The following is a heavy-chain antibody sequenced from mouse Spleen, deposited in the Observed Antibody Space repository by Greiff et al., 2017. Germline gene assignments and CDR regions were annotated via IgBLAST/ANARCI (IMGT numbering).Heavy chain of an antibody. J-gene: IGHJ1*01. Sequence: QVQLKESGAELARPGASVKLSCKASGYTFTSYGISWVKQRTGQGLEWIGEIYPRSGNTYYNEKFKGKDTLTADKSSSTAYMQLSSLTSEDSAVYFCARGDYGFWYFDVWGAGTTVTVSS. D-gene: IGHD2-2*01. CDR1: GYTFTSYG. V-gene: IGHV1-81*01. CDR3: ARGDYGFWYFDV. CDR2: IYPRSGNT.